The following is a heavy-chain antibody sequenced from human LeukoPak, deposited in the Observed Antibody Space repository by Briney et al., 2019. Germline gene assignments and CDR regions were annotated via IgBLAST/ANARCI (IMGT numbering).Heavy chain of an antibody. D-gene: IGHD6-13*01. CDR3: AKDLYSSSWYYFGY. CDR2: ISWNSGSI. Sequence: GRSLRLSCAASGFTFDDYAMHWVRQAPGKGLEWVSGISWNSGSIGYADSVKGRFTISRDNAKNSLYLQMNSLRAEDMALYYCAKDLYSSSWYYFGYWGQGTLVTVSS. V-gene: IGHV3-9*03. CDR1: GFTFDDYA. J-gene: IGHJ4*02.